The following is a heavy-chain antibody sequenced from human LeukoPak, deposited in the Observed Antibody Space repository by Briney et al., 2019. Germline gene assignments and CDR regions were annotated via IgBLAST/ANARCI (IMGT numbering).Heavy chain of an antibody. Sequence: ASVKVSCKASGYTFTSYYMHWVRQAPGQGLEWMGIINPSGGSTSYAQKFQGRVTMTRDTSTSTVYMELSSLRSEDTAVYYCARDIKQWLSTDAFDIWGQGTMVTVSS. CDR3: ARDIKQWLSTDAFDI. V-gene: IGHV1-46*01. D-gene: IGHD6-19*01. CDR2: INPSGGST. J-gene: IGHJ3*02. CDR1: GYTFTSYY.